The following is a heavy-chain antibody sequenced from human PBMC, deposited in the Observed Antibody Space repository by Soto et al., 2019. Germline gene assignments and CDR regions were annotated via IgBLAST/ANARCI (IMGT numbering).Heavy chain of an antibody. J-gene: IGHJ5*02. Sequence: XETLSLTCAVFSYSFSTYYWTWIRQPPGKGLEWIGEINHSGTTNYNPSLKSRVTMSVDTSKKQFSLKLRSVTAADTAIYYCARGISHNYGWCDPWGQGTQVTVSS. V-gene: IGHV4-34*01. CDR2: INHSGTT. D-gene: IGHD4-17*01. CDR3: ARGISHNYGWCDP. CDR1: SYSFSTYY.